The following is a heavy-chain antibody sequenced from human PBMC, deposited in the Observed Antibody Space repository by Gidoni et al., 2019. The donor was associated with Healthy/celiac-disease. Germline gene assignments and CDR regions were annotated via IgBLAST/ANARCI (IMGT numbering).Heavy chain of an antibody. D-gene: IGHD5-18*01. CDR1: GFSLSTSGMC. V-gene: IGHV2-70*01. CDR2: IDWDDDK. J-gene: IGHJ6*02. Sequence: QVTLRASVPALVTHTQTLTLTCTFSGFSLSTSGMCVSWIRQPPGKALEWLALIDWDDDKYYSTSLKTRLTISKDTSKNQVVLTMTNMDPVDTATYYCARACGYSYGPGGDYYYYGMDVWGQGTTVTVSS. CDR3: ARACGYSYGPGGDYYYYGMDV.